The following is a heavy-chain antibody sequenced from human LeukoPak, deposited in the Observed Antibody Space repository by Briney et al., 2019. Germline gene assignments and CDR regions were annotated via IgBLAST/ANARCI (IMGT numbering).Heavy chain of an antibody. CDR1: GVSFSGYY. CDR2: INHSGST. CDR3: ARDRVYNLMTTRRPNWFDP. D-gene: IGHD3-16*01. Sequence: ASETLSLTCAVYGVSFSGYYWSWIRQPPGKGLEWVGDINHSGSTNYNPSLKSRVTISVDTSKNQFSLKLSSVTAADTAVYYCARDRVYNLMTTRRPNWFDPWGQGTLVTVSS. V-gene: IGHV4-34*01. J-gene: IGHJ5*02.